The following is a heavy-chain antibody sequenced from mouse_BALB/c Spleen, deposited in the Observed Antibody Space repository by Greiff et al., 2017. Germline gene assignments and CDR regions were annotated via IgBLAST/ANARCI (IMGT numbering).Heavy chain of an antibody. J-gene: IGHJ3*01. D-gene: IGHD1-1*01. CDR3: ARWDYGSFAY. CDR2: INPSNGGT. Sequence: VQLQQPGAELVKPGASVKLSCKASGYTFTSYYMYWVKQRPGQGLEWIGGINPSNGGTNFNEKFKSKATLTVDKSSSTAYMQLSSLTAEDAAVYYCARWDYGSFAYWGQGTLVTVSA. CDR1: GYTFTSYY. V-gene: IGHV1S81*02.